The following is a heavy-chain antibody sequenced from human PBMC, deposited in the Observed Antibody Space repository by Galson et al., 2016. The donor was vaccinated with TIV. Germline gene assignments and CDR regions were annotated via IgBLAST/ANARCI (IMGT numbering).Heavy chain of an antibody. CDR1: GDSLSDLV. CDR2: FDPEVSKT. V-gene: IGHV1-24*01. D-gene: IGHD2/OR15-2a*01. J-gene: IGHJ4*02. Sequence: SVKVSCKVSGDSLSDLVMHWVRQGPGKGLEWMGGFDPEVSKTVYAQKFQGRLTMTADTSRDTAYMELGSLTFEATAVYYCATVAWFPGLSLANWGRGTLVTVSS. CDR3: ATVAWFPGLSLAN.